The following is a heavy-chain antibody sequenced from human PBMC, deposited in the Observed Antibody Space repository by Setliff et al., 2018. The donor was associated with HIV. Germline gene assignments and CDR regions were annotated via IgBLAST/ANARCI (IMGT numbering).Heavy chain of an antibody. CDR2: ISYTGGT. CDR3: ARGLSSPFDAGL. Sequence: SETLSLTCTVSGGSISSHYWGWLRQPPGKGLEWIGSISYTGGTNHNPSLQSRVTMSIDTSKNQFSLKLSSLTSADTAVYYCARGLSSPFDAGLGGEGTLVTVSS. V-gene: IGHV4-59*11. D-gene: IGHD3-9*01. J-gene: IGHJ4*02. CDR1: GGSISSHY.